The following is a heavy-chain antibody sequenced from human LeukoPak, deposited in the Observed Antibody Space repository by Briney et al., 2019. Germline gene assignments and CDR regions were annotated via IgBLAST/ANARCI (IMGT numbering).Heavy chain of an antibody. V-gene: IGHV3-53*01. CDR3: VSFYETY. D-gene: IGHD2-2*01. J-gene: IGHJ4*02. CDR2: IYSGGST. Sequence: GGSLRLSCAASGFTVSSNYMSWVRQAPGKGLEWVSVIYSGGSTYYADSVKGRFTISRDNSKNTLYLQMNSLRAEDPAVYYCVSFYETYWGRGTLVTVSS. CDR1: GFTVSSNY.